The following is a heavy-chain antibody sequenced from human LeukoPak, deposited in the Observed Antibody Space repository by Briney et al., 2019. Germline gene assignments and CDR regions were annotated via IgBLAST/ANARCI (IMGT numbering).Heavy chain of an antibody. D-gene: IGHD6-19*01. CDR2: ISSNGGST. V-gene: IGHV3-64*01. Sequence: GGSLRLSCAASGFTFSSYAMHWVRQAPGRGLEYVSAISSNGGSTYYANSVKGRFTISRDNSKNTLYLQMGSLRAEDMAVYYCARGSSGWYNWFDRWGQGTLVTVSS. CDR3: ARGSSGWYNWFDR. CDR1: GFTFSSYA. J-gene: IGHJ5*02.